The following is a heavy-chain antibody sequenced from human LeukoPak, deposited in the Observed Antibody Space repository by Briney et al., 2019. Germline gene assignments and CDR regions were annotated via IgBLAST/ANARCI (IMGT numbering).Heavy chain of an antibody. CDR1: GGTFSSYA. J-gene: IGHJ4*02. D-gene: IGHD2-15*01. CDR2: IIPIFGTA. Sequence: SVKVSCKASGGTFSSYAISWVRQAPGQGLEWMGGIIPIFGTANYAQKFQGRVTITAGESTSTAYMELSSLRSEDTAVYYCARVYCSGGSCSFDYWGQGTLVTVSS. CDR3: ARVYCSGGSCSFDY. V-gene: IGHV1-69*01.